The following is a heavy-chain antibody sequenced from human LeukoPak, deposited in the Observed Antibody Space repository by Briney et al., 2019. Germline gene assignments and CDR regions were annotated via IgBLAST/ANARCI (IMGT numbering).Heavy chain of an antibody. CDR3: ARLMVYAMDAFDI. D-gene: IGHD2-8*01. CDR1: GYTFTSYY. CDR2: INPSGGRT. J-gene: IGHJ3*02. Sequence: ASVKVSCKASGYTFTSYYMHWARQAPGQGLEWMGIINPSGGRTSYAQKFQGRVTMTRDMSTSTVYMELSSLRSEDTAVYYCARLMVYAMDAFDIWGQGTMVTVSS. V-gene: IGHV1-46*01.